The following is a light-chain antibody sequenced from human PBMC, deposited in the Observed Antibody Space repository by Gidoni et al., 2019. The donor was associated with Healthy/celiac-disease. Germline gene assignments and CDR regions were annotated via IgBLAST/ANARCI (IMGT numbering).Light chain of an antibody. CDR3: QQRYSTPRT. V-gene: IGKV1-39*01. CDR2: AAS. J-gene: IGKJ1*01. Sequence: DIELTQSPASLSSSAGDRATISCRASQSISSYLDWYQQKPGKAPRLLIYAASSMQSGVPARFSGSGSGTDFTLTISSLQPEDFAAYYCQQRYSTPRTFGPGTKVEIK. CDR1: QSISSY.